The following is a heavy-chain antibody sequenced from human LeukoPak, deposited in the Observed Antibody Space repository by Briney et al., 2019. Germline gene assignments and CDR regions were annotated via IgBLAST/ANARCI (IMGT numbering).Heavy chain of an antibody. CDR2: INHSGST. CDR3: ARAGYSYGTDFDY. Sequence: SETLSLTCAVYGGSFSGYYWGLIRQPPGKGLEWIGEINHSGSTNYNPSLKSRVTISVDTSKNQFSLKLSSVTAADTAVYYCARAGYSYGTDFDYWGQGTLVTVSS. CDR1: GGSFSGYY. V-gene: IGHV4-34*01. D-gene: IGHD5-18*01. J-gene: IGHJ4*02.